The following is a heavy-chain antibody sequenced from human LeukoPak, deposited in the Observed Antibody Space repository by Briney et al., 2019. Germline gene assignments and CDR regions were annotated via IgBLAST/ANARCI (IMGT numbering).Heavy chain of an antibody. D-gene: IGHD3-10*01. J-gene: IGHJ4*02. CDR1: GFPFNVYS. Sequence: AGSLTLYCAASGFPFNVYSFNWVRQAQGQGLEWVSSISSSGSYTNYADSVKGRFTISRDNAKNSLYLQMNSLRDEDTAVYYCATDRGMAPFDHWGQGTLVTVSS. V-gene: IGHV3-21*01. CDR2: ISSSGSYT. CDR3: ATDRGMAPFDH.